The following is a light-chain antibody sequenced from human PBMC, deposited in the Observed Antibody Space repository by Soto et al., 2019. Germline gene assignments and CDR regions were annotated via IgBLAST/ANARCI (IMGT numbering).Light chain of an antibody. V-gene: IGKV1-5*01. CDR2: DAS. CDR1: QRMSAW. CDR3: QQYDTYPWT. Sequence: DLQMTQSPTTLSASVGDRVIITCRASQRMSAWLAWYQQKPGKAPTLLIYDASSLENGVPSRFSGSGSGTDFTLTISSLQPNDFATYYCQQYDTYPWTFGQGTKVEIK. J-gene: IGKJ1*01.